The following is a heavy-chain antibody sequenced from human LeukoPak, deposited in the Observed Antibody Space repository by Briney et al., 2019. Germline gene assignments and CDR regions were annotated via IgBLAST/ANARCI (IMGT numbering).Heavy chain of an antibody. CDR2: ISAYNGNT. CDR1: GYTFTSYG. D-gene: IGHD6-13*01. V-gene: IGHV1-18*01. CDR3: AREGSSWPRDFQH. J-gene: IGHJ1*01. Sequence: ASVKVSCKASGYTFTSYGISWVRQAPGQGLEWMGWISAYNGNTNYAQKLQGRVTMTTDTSTSTAYMELNSLRAEDTAVYYCAREGSSWPRDFQHWGQGTLVTVSS.